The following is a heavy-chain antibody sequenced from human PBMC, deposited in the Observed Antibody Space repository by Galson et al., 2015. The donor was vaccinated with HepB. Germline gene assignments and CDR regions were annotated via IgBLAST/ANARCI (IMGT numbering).Heavy chain of an antibody. V-gene: IGHV3-21*01. CDR2: ISSSSSYI. Sequence: SLRLSCAASGFTFSSHSMYWVRQAPGKGLEWVSFISSSSSYIYYADSVKGRFTISRDNAKRSLYLQMNSLRAEGTAVYYCARRPSITGWYFYYMDVWGKGTTVTVSS. D-gene: IGHD3-10*01. J-gene: IGHJ6*03. CDR3: ARRPSITGWYFYYMDV. CDR1: GFTFSSHS.